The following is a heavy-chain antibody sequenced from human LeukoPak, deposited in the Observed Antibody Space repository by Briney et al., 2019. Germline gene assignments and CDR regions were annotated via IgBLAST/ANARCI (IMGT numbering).Heavy chain of an antibody. V-gene: IGHV3-30-3*01. J-gene: IGHJ4*02. Sequence: PGRSLRLSCAASGITFSSYAMHWVRQAPGKGLEGVAVISYDGSNKYYADTVKGRFTITRDNSKNTLYLQMNSLRAEDTAVYYCARASGSYFPDYWGQGTLVTVSS. CDR3: ARASGSYFPDY. CDR2: ISYDGSNK. D-gene: IGHD1-26*01. CDR1: GITFSSYA.